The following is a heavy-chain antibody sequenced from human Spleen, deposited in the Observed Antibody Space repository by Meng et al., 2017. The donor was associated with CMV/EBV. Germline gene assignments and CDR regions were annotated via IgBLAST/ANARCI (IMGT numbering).Heavy chain of an antibody. Sequence: GGSLRLSCAASGFTFSSYEMNWVRQAPGKGLEWVSGINWNSEIIGYADSVRGRFTVSRDNAKNSLYLQMSRLRVEDTAVYYCARGGNRYYYYGMDVWGQGTTVTVSS. CDR3: ARGGNRYYYYGMDV. V-gene: IGHV3-9*01. CDR2: INWNSEII. J-gene: IGHJ6*02. CDR1: GFTFSSYE.